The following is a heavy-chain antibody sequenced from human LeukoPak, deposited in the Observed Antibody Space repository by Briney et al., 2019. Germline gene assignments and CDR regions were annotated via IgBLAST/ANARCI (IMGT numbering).Heavy chain of an antibody. V-gene: IGHV3-53*01. CDR1: GFSVSSNY. CDR3: ILTTVTTSVEY. D-gene: IGHD4-17*01. J-gene: IGHJ4*02. CDR2: IYNGDRI. Sequence: GGSLRLSCSASGFSVSSNYMNWVRQAPGKGLEWVSVIYNGDRIHYADSVKGRFTISSDNSKNTVYLQMNSLRAEDTAVYYCILTTVTTSVEYWGQGTLVIVSS.